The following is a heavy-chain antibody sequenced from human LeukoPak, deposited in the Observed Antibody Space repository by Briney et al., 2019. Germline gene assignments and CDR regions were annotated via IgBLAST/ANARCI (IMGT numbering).Heavy chain of an antibody. Sequence: GGSLRLSCAASGFTFSSSAMSWVRQAPGKGLEWVSAISNNGGYTYYADSVQGRFTISRDNSKSTLGLQMNSLRAEDTAVYYCARDSDYGDYPYFDYWGQGTLVTVSS. CDR1: GFTFSSSA. CDR3: ARDSDYGDYPYFDY. CDR2: ISNNGGYT. V-gene: IGHV3-23*01. J-gene: IGHJ4*02. D-gene: IGHD4-17*01.